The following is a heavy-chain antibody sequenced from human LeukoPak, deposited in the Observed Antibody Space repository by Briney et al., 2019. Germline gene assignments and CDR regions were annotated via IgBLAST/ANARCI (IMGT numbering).Heavy chain of an antibody. J-gene: IGHJ4*02. Sequence: SETLSLTCTVSGGSVSSGSYYWSWIRQPPGKGLEWIGEIGHSGSTNYNPSLESRVTISIDTSKNQFSLTVRSVTAADAAFYYCARTGEKRISGSGSYYRGRPIDYWGQGTLVTVSS. CDR3: ARTGEKRISGSGSYYRGRPIDY. CDR1: GGSVSSGSYY. V-gene: IGHV4-39*07. CDR2: IGHSGST. D-gene: IGHD3-10*01.